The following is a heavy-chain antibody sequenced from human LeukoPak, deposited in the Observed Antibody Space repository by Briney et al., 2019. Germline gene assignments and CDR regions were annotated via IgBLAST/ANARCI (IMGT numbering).Heavy chain of an antibody. CDR2: ISYDGSNK. CDR3: AKDVAGMDV. CDR1: GFTFSSYG. J-gene: IGHJ6*02. D-gene: IGHD2-21*01. V-gene: IGHV3-30*18. Sequence: GGSLRLSCAASGFTFSSYGMHWVRQAPGKGLEWVAVISYDGSNKYYADSVKGRFTISRDNTKNTLYLQMNSLRAEDTAVYYCAKDVAGMDVWGQGTTVTVSS.